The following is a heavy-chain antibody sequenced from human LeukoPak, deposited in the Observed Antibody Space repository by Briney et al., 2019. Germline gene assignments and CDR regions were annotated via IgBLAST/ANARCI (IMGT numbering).Heavy chain of an antibody. CDR3: ARDLSSSSQ. CDR2: ISSSSSSTI. J-gene: IGHJ4*02. CDR1: GFTFSSYS. Sequence: GGSLRLSCAASGFTFSSYSMNWVRQAPGKGLEWVPYISSSSSSTIYYADSVKGRFTISRDNAKNSLYLQMNSLRDEDTAVYYCARDLSSSSQWGQGTLVTVSS. D-gene: IGHD6-6*01. V-gene: IGHV3-48*02.